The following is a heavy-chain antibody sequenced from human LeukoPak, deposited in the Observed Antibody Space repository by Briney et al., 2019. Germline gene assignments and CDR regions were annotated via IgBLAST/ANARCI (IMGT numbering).Heavy chain of an antibody. CDR2: ISYDGSNK. J-gene: IGHJ4*02. V-gene: IGHV3-30*18. Sequence: GGSLRLSCAASGFTFSSYGMHWVRQAPGKGLEWVAVISYDGSNKYYADSVKGRFTISRDNSKNTLYLQMNSLRAEDTAVYYCAKVRSSGWYSFDYWGQGTLVTVSS. CDR3: AKVRSSGWYSFDY. CDR1: GFTFSSYG. D-gene: IGHD6-19*01.